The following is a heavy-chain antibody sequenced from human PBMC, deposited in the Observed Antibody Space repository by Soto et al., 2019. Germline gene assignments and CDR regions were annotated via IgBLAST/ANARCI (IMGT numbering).Heavy chain of an antibody. D-gene: IGHD2-21*02. CDR3: ARHSGDYYGYYYGMDV. V-gene: IGHV4-59*08. J-gene: IGHJ6*02. CDR1: GGSINSYY. Sequence: SSETLSLTCTVSGGSINSYYWSWIRQPPGKGLEWIGYIYYSGSTNYNPSLKSRVTISVDTSKNQFSLKLSSVTAADTAVYYCARHSGDYYGYYYGMDVWGQGTTVTVS. CDR2: IYYSGST.